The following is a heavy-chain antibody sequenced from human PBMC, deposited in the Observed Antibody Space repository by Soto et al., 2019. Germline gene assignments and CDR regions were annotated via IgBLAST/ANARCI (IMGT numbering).Heavy chain of an antibody. CDR1: GYTFSSFA. D-gene: IGHD1-26*01. V-gene: IGHV1-3*01. J-gene: IGHJ4*02. CDR3: ARKVGASAY. Sequence: QVQLVQSGAEVKKPGASVKVSCKASGYTFSSFAIHWVRQAPGQRLEWMGWINAGNGDTKYSQKFQGRVTIARDTAASTAYMELGSLTFEDTAVHYCARKVGASAYWGQGTLVTVSS. CDR2: INAGNGDT.